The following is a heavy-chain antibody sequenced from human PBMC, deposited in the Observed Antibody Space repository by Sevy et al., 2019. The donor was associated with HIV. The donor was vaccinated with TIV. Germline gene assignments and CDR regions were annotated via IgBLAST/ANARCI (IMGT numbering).Heavy chain of an antibody. V-gene: IGHV4-31*03. CDR1: GGSISSGGYY. J-gene: IGHJ5*02. CDR3: ARANSIAARPTNWFDP. Sequence: SETLSLTCTVSGGSISSGGYYWSWIRQHPGKGLEWIGYIYYSGSTYYNPSLKSRVTISVDTSNNQFSLKLSSVTAADTAVYYCARANSIAARPTNWFDPWGQGTLVTVSS. D-gene: IGHD6-6*01. CDR2: IYYSGST.